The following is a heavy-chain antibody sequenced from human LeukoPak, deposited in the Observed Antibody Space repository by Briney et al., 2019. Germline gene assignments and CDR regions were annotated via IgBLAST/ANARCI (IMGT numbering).Heavy chain of an antibody. CDR3: GRDMCTGDRCYFDF. CDR1: GYTFTDCY. J-gene: IGHJ4*02. D-gene: IGHD2-8*02. V-gene: IGHV1-2*02. CDR2: INPHNGDT. Sequence: ASVKVSCKTSGYTFTDCYMHWVRQAPGQGLEWMGWINPHNGDTNYAVNFQGRVTMTRDTSISTFNMELSRLRSDDTAIYYCGRDMCTGDRCYFDFWGQGTLVTVSS.